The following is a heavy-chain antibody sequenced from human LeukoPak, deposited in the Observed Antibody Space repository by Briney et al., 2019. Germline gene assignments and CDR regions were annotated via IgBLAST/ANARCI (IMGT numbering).Heavy chain of an antibody. CDR2: IYYSGSI. CDR1: GSSISSYY. J-gene: IGHJ4*02. CDR3: ARENPSGYYNRPIDY. V-gene: IGHV4-59*01. Sequence: ASETLSLTCTVSGSSISSYYWSWIRQPPGKGLEWIGDIYYSGSIKYNPSLKSRVTMSVDTSKNQFSLKLSSVTAADTAIYYCARENPSGYYNRPIDYWGQGTLVTVSS. D-gene: IGHD3-22*01.